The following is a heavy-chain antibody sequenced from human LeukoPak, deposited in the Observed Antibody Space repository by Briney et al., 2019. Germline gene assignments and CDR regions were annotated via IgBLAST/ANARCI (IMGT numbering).Heavy chain of an antibody. CDR3: ARLGSGWYKGRLDY. CDR1: GGLFSGYY. J-gene: IGHJ4*02. Sequence: SETLTLTCAVYGGLFSGYYGSGIRQPPGKGLEGIGEINHSGSTNYTPSLKSRFTISVDTSKNKFSLKLSAVTAADTAVYYCARLGSGWYKGRLDYWGQGTLVTVSS. D-gene: IGHD6-19*01. CDR2: INHSGST. V-gene: IGHV4-34*01.